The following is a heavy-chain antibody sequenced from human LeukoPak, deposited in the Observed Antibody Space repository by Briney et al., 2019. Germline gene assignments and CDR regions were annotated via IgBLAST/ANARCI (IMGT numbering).Heavy chain of an antibody. J-gene: IGHJ4*02. D-gene: IGHD3-9*01. CDR3: ARVSRFFDWLPPFVY. CDR1: GYSFTAYF. CDR2: INPNSDGT. Sequence: ASVTVSCKASGYSFTAYFVHWVRQAPGQGLEWMGWINPNSDGTNYAQNFQGRVTMTADPSISTAYMELSRLSSDDTAVYYCARVSRFFDWLPPFVYWGQGTLVTVSS. V-gene: IGHV1-2*02.